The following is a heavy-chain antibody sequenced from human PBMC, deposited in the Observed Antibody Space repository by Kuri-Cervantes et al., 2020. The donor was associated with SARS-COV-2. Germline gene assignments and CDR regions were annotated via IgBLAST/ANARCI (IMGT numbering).Heavy chain of an antibody. Sequence: GSLRLSCTVSGGSISSSSYYWGWIRQPPGKGLEWIGSIYYSGSTYYNPSLKSRVTISVDTSKNQFSLKPSSVTAADTAVYYCARPNGGYGGIDYWGQGTLVTVSS. V-gene: IGHV4-39*07. D-gene: IGHD3-16*01. CDR3: ARPNGGYGGIDY. CDR2: IYYSGST. J-gene: IGHJ4*02. CDR1: GGSISSSSYY.